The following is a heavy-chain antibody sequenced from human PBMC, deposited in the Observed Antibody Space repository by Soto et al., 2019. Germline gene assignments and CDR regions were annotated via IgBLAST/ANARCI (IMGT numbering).Heavy chain of an antibody. V-gene: IGHV4-34*01. CDR2: VKDGGHT. CDR1: GGSLSGYY. CDR3: ARGQEGVVATH. Sequence: QVQLQQWGAGLLKPSETLSLNCAVTGGSLSGYYWSWIRQPPGKGLAWIGEVKDGGHTNYSPSLRGRVTISSDTSHNQRSLRLISVTAAETGVYYCARGQEGVVATHWDQGSLVTVSS. J-gene: IGHJ4*02. D-gene: IGHD5-12*01.